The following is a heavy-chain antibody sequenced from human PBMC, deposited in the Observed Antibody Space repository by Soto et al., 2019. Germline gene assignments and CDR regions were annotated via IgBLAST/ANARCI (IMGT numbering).Heavy chain of an antibody. D-gene: IGHD3-3*01. V-gene: IGHV4-39*02. Sequence: QLQLQESGPGRVKPSETLSLTCTVSGGSISSRNYYWGWVRQPPGKGLEWIGSIYYNGFSYYNPSLKTRVTISVDTSKNPFSLKVRSVTATDTAVYYCARKSDFWSDSASFDPWGQGTLVTVSS. CDR2: IYYNGFS. CDR3: ARKSDFWSDSASFDP. J-gene: IGHJ5*02. CDR1: GGSISSRNYY.